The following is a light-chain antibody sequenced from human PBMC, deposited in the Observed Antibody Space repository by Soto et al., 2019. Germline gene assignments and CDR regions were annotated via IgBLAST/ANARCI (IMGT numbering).Light chain of an antibody. CDR2: GVS. CDR3: HQYNNWPLT. J-gene: IGKJ4*01. Sequence: EIVMTQSPATLSVSPGDRSTLSCRASHSVSSNLAWYQQKPGQAPRLLIYGVSARASGIPARFSGSGSGTEFTLTISSLQSEDFAVYYCHQYNNWPLTFGGGTKVEIK. CDR1: HSVSSN. V-gene: IGKV3-15*01.